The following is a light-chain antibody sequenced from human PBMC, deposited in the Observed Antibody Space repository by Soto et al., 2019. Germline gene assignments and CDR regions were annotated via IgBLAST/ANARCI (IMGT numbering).Light chain of an antibody. V-gene: IGKV1-5*03. CDR1: QSIIRW. Sequence: DIQMTQSPSTLSASVGDRITITCRASQSIIRWLAWYQQKPGKAPKLLMYRASTLKSGVPSRFSGSGSGTEFTLTISSLQPDDFATYYCQHYNSYSEAFGQGTKVDIK. CDR3: QHYNSYSEA. CDR2: RAS. J-gene: IGKJ1*01.